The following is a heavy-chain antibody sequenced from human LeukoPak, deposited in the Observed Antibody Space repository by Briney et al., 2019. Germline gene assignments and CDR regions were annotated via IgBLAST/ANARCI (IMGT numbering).Heavy chain of an antibody. Sequence: GGSLRLSCAASGFTFSSYWMHWVRQAPGKGLVWVSRINSDGSSTSYADSVKGRFTISRDNSKNTLYLQMNSLRAEDTAVYYCATLRIAAAGMISDWGQGTLVTVSS. CDR1: GFTFSSYW. CDR2: INSDGSST. CDR3: ATLRIAAAGMISD. J-gene: IGHJ4*02. V-gene: IGHV3-74*01. D-gene: IGHD6-13*01.